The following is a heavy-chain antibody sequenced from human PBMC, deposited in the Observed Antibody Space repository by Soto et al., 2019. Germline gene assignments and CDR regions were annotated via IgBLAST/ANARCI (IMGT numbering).Heavy chain of an antibody. Sequence: PSETLSLTCTGFCGSLRSYYWTWIRQSPGKGLEWIGYVYFSGKTNYNPSLKSRVTISLDTSKNQFSLRLASVTAADTAFYYCGSVRPSCYLLSWGQGPLATVSS. D-gene: IGHD2-2*01. CDR2: VYFSGKT. CDR3: GSVRPSCYLLS. J-gene: IGHJ5*02. CDR1: CGSLRSYY. V-gene: IGHV4-59*01.